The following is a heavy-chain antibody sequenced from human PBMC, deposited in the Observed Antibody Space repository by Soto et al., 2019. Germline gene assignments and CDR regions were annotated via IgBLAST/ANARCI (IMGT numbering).Heavy chain of an antibody. CDR3: ARTSGYYFFDS. J-gene: IGHJ4*02. D-gene: IGHD3-22*01. CDR1: GYTFISYA. CDR2: INAANVNT. V-gene: IGHV1-3*01. Sequence: SVKVSCRASGYTFISYAMHWVRQDPGQRLGGKGWINAANVNTKYSQKFQGRVTSTRDTSASTAYMELRSLRSEDTGGYYCARTSGYYFFDSWGQGTLVTVSS.